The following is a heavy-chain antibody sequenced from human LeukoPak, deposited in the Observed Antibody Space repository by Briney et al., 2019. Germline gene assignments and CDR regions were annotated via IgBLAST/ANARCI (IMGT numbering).Heavy chain of an antibody. CDR2: IYYSGST. CDR3: ARASGQYRSFDY. CDR1: GVSISSYY. Sequence: SETLSLTCSVSGVSISSYYWSWIRQPPGKGLEWIGYIYYSGSTNYNPSLKSRVTISVDTSKNQFSLKLSSVTAADTAMYYCARASGQYRSFDYWGLGTLVTVSS. V-gene: IGHV4-59*01. D-gene: IGHD2-15*01. J-gene: IGHJ4*02.